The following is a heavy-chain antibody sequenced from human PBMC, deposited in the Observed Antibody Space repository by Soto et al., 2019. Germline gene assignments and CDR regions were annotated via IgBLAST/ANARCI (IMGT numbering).Heavy chain of an antibody. CDR1: GYTLTDFY. D-gene: IGHD2-15*01. CDR2: IIVGSGGT. Sequence: GASVKVSCKASGYTLTDFYMQWVRQARGQGLEWIGWIIVGSGGTKYAQSYQGRLTITRDTSTNTAYMELSSLGFEDSAVYYCAAELYSGGRCCSFDIWGQGTLVTVSS. CDR3: AAELYSGGRCCSFDI. V-gene: IGHV1-58*02. J-gene: IGHJ3*02.